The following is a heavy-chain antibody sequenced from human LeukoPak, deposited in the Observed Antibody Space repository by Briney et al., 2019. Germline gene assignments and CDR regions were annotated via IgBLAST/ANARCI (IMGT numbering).Heavy chain of an antibody. CDR1: GFTFSTYA. V-gene: IGHV3-23*01. CDR2: ISGSGGST. D-gene: IGHD6-13*01. CDR3: AKDEAAAGIFDY. J-gene: IGHJ4*02. Sequence: GGSLRLSCAASGFTFSTYAVNWVRQAPGRGLEWVSTISGSGGSTYYADSVKGRFTISRDNSKNTLYLQMNSLRAEDTAVYYCAKDEAAAGIFDYWGQGTLVTVSS.